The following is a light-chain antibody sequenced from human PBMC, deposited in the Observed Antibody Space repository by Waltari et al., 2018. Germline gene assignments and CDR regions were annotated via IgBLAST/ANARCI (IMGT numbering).Light chain of an antibody. CDR2: DVT. J-gene: IGLJ3*02. CDR1: SSYIGRYNY. Sequence: QSVLTQPASVSWSPGQSFTISCTGTSSYIGRYNYFAWYPQRPATTPQLLGYDVTIRPSGISNRLCGYKSDTAASLTISGRQDEDEASDSCCSYADSGTLVFDGGTKLSVL. V-gene: IGLV2-14*01. CDR3: CSYADSGTLV.